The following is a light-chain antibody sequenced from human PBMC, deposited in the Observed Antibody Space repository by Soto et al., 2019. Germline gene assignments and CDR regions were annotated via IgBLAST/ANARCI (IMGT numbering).Light chain of an antibody. J-gene: IGKJ1*01. CDR1: QSVSSF. V-gene: IGKV3-11*01. CDR3: QQRYNWPRT. Sequence: EIVLTQSPATLSLSPGERATLSCRASQSVSSFLAWYQQKPGQAPRLLIYDASNRATGIPARFSGSGSGTDFTLTISNLEPEDVAVYYWQQRYNWPRTFGQGTKVEIK. CDR2: DAS.